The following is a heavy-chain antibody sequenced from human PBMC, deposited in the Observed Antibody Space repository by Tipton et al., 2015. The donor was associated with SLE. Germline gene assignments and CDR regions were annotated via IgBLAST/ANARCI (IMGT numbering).Heavy chain of an antibody. D-gene: IGHD3-22*01. CDR1: GGSISSGSYY. Sequence: TLSLTCTVSGGSISSGSYYWSWIRQPAGKGLEWIGYIYYSGSTNYNPSLKSRVTISVDTSKNQFSLKLSSVTAADTAVYYCARGGDYYDSSGYYADYWGQGTLVTVSS. CDR3: ARGGDYYDSSGYYADY. CDR2: IYYSGST. J-gene: IGHJ4*02. V-gene: IGHV4-61*10.